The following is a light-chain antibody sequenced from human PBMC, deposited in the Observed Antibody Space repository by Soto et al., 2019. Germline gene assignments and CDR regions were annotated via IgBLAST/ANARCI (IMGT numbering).Light chain of an antibody. CDR3: QQRSSWPFT. CDR1: QNINSC. J-gene: IGKJ3*01. V-gene: IGKV3-11*01. CDR2: ATS. Sequence: EIVLTQSPATLSLSPGERATLSCRASQNINSCLAWYQQKPGQAPRLLIYATSNRATGIPARFSGSGSGTDFTLSISSLEPEDFAVYYCQQRSSWPFTFGPGTKVDIK.